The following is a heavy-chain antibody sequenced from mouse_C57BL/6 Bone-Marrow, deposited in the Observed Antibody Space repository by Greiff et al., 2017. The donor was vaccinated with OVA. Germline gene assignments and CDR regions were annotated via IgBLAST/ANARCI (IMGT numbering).Heavy chain of an antibody. CDR2: INPSSGYT. CDR1: GYTFTSYW. V-gene: IGHV1-7*01. J-gene: IGHJ4*01. Sequence: VQLQQSGAELAKPGASVKLSCNASGYTFTSYWMHWVKQRPGQGLEWIGYINPSSGYTKYNQKFKDKATLTADKSSRTAYMQLSSLTYEDSAVYYCARRGKSYDAMDYWGQGTSVTVSS. CDR3: ARRGKSYDAMDY.